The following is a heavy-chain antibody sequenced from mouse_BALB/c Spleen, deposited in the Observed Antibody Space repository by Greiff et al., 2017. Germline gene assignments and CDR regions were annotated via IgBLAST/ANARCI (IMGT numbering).Heavy chain of an antibody. CDR2: ISSGGGST. V-gene: IGHV5-12-1*01. Sequence: EVKVVESGGGLVKPGGSLKLSCAASGFAFSSYDMSWVRQTPEKRLEWVAYISSGGGSTYYPDTVKGRFTISRDNAKNTLYLQMSSLKSEDTAMYYCARQGYGNWYFDVWGAGTTVTVSS. J-gene: IGHJ1*01. CDR3: ARQGYGNWYFDV. CDR1: GFAFSSYD. D-gene: IGHD2-10*02.